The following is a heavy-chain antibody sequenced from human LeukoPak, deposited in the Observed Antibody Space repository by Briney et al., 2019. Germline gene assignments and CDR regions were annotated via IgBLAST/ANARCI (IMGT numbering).Heavy chain of an antibody. D-gene: IGHD6-19*01. J-gene: IGHJ4*02. CDR2: IYYSGST. Sequence: SETLSLTCTVSGGSISSYYWSWIRQPPGKGLEWIGYIYYSGSTNYNPSLKSRVTIPVDTSKNQFSLKLSSVTAADTAVYYCARGGIAVAVSFDYWGQGTLVTVSS. CDR1: GGSISSYY. V-gene: IGHV4-59*01. CDR3: ARGGIAVAVSFDY.